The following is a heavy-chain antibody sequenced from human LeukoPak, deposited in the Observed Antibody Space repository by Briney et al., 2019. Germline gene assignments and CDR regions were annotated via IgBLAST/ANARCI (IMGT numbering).Heavy chain of an antibody. Sequence: PSETLSLTCTVSGGSISSSGYYWGWIRQPPGKGLEWIGSIYYSGSTYYNPSLKSRVTISVDTSKNQFSLKLSSVTAADTAVYYCAGRYYDILTGPPADAFDIWGQGTMVTVSS. CDR3: AGRYYDILTGPPADAFDI. D-gene: IGHD3-9*01. V-gene: IGHV4-39*07. J-gene: IGHJ3*02. CDR1: GGSISSSGYY. CDR2: IYYSGST.